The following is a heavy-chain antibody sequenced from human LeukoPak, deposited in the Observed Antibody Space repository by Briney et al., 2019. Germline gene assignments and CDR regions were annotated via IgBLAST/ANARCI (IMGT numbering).Heavy chain of an antibody. V-gene: IGHV4-34*01. D-gene: IGHD3-3*01. CDR1: GGSFSGYY. Sequence: TSETLSLTCAVYGGSFSGYYWSWIRQPPGKGLEWIGEINHSGSTNYNPSLKSRVTISVDTSKNQFSLKLSSVTAADTAVYYCAKDARFESGFPWDWGQGTLVTVSS. CDR3: AKDARFESGFPWD. CDR2: INHSGST. J-gene: IGHJ4*02.